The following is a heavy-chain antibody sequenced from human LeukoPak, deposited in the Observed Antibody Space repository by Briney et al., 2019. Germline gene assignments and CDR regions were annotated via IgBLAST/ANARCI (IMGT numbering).Heavy chain of an antibody. CDR2: IYSGGST. J-gene: IGHJ4*02. CDR3: ARRGYHDYSGFDY. V-gene: IGHV3-53*01. CDR1: GFTVSSNY. D-gene: IGHD1-26*01. Sequence: AGGSLRLSCAASGFTVSSNYMSWVRQAPGKGLEWVSVIYSGGSTYYADSVKGRFTISRDNPKNSLYLQMKSLRAEDTALYYCARRGYHDYSGFDYWGQGTLVTVSS.